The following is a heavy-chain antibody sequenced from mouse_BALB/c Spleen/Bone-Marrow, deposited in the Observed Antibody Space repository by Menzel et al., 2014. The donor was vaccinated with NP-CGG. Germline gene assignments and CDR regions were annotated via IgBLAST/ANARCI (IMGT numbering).Heavy chain of an antibody. V-gene: IGHV1-9*01. CDR2: ILPGSGSS. J-gene: IGHJ2*01. D-gene: IGHD2-3*01. CDR3: TRWGWSFDY. CDR1: GYTFSSYW. Sequence: VQRVESGAELMKPGASVKISCKATGYTFSSYWIEWVKQRPGHGLEWIGEILPGSGSSNYNEKFKGKATITADTSSNTAYMQLSSLTSEDSAVYYCTRWGWSFDYWGQGTTLTVSS.